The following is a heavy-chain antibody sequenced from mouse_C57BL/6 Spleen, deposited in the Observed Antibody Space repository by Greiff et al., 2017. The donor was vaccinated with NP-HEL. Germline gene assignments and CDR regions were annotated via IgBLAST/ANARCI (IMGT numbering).Heavy chain of an antibody. V-gene: IGHV1-81*01. Sequence: VQLQQSGAELARPGASVKLSCKASGYTFTSYGISWVEQRTGQGLEWIGEIYPRSGNTYYNEKFKGKATLTADKSSSTAYMELRSLTSEDSAVYFCASYDYDGAWFAYWGQGTLVTVSA. CDR3: ASYDYDGAWFAY. D-gene: IGHD2-4*01. CDR1: GYTFTSYG. CDR2: IYPRSGNT. J-gene: IGHJ3*01.